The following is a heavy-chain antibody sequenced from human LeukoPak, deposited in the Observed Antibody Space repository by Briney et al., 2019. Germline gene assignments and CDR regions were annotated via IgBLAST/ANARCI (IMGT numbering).Heavy chain of an antibody. CDR3: ARRAAVEMATITDWYFDL. CDR1: GGSISSYY. D-gene: IGHD5-24*01. V-gene: IGHV4-59*08. J-gene: IGHJ2*01. Sequence: PSETLSLTCTVSGGSISSYYWSWIRQPPGKGLEWIGYIYYSGSTNYNPSLKSRVTISVDTSKNQFSLKLSSVTAADTAVYYCARRAAVEMATITDWYFDLWGRGTLVTVSS. CDR2: IYYSGST.